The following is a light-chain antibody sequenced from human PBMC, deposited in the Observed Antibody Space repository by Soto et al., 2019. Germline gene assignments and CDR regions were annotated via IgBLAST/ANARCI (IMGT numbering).Light chain of an antibody. CDR3: CSYAGSYTFV. CDR1: SSXVGGYNY. V-gene: IGLV2-11*01. J-gene: IGLJ1*01. Sequence: QSVLTQPRSVSGSPGQSVTISCTGXSSXVGGYNYVSWYQQHPGKAPKLMIYDVSKRPSGVPDRFSGSKSGNTASLTISGLQAEDEADYYCCSYAGSYTFVFGTGTKLTVL. CDR2: DVS.